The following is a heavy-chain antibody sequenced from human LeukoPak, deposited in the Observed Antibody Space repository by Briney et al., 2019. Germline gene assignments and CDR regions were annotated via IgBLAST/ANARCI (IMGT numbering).Heavy chain of an antibody. CDR2: INTNTGNP. J-gene: IGHJ4*02. Sequence: ASVKVSCKDSGYSFSRNGINWVRQAPGQGLEWMGWINTNTGNPTYAQGFTGRFVFSLDTSVSTAYLQISSLKAEDTAVYYCARGIVVYKRANFDYWGQGTLVTVSS. D-gene: IGHD3-22*01. V-gene: IGHV7-4-1*02. CDR1: GYSFSRNG. CDR3: ARGIVVYKRANFDY.